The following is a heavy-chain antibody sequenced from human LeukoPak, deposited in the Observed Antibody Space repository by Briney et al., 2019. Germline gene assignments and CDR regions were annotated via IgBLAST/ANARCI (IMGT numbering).Heavy chain of an antibody. Sequence: GASVTVSCKASGYTFTSYDINWVRQATGQGLEWMGWMNPNSGNTGYAQKFQGRVTMTRNTSISTAYMELSSLRSEDTAVYYCARDAGGPYINSSEWFDPWGQGTLVTVSS. CDR1: GYTFTSYD. D-gene: IGHD6-6*01. CDR2: MNPNSGNT. CDR3: ARDAGGPYINSSEWFDP. V-gene: IGHV1-8*01. J-gene: IGHJ5*02.